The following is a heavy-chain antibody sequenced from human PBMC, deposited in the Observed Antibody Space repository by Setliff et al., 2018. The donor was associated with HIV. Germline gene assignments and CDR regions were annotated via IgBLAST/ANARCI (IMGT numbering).Heavy chain of an antibody. D-gene: IGHD3-3*02. CDR2: ISSRGST. J-gene: IGHJ4*02. CDR3: ARLEKLDDISYFDY. Sequence: PSETLSLTCTVSGVSISSGGYYWNWIRQHPGKGLEWIGYISSRGSTYYNLSLKSRITMSVDTSQNQVSLKLSSVTAADTAVYFCARLEKLDDISYFDYWGQGTLVTVSS. V-gene: IGHV4-31*03. CDR1: GVSISSGGYY.